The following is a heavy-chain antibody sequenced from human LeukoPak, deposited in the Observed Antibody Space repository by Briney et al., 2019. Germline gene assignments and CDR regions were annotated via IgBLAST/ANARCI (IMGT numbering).Heavy chain of an antibody. J-gene: IGHJ4*02. CDR3: ARGITIFGVVILPPLDY. CDR1: GYTFTGYY. CDR2: INPYSGGT. V-gene: IGHV1-2*02. Sequence: ASVKVSFKASGYTFTGYYMHWVRQAPGQGLEWMGWINPYSGGTNYVQKFQGRVTMTRDTSINTAYMELSSLRSDDTAVYYCARGITIFGVVILPPLDYWGQGTLVTVSS. D-gene: IGHD3-3*01.